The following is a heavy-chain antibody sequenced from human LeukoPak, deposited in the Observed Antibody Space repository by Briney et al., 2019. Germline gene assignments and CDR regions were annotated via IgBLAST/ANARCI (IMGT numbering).Heavy chain of an antibody. CDR3: AKDDGRSSSWDFDY. V-gene: IGHV3-23*01. CDR1: GFTFSTYA. CDR2: VSGSGAST. Sequence: PGGSLRLSCAASGFTFSTYAMCWVRQAPGKGLEWVSTVSGSGASTYYADSVKGRFTISRDNSKNTLYLQMNSLRAEDTAVYYRAKDDGRSSSWDFDYWGQGTLVTVSS. D-gene: IGHD6-13*01. J-gene: IGHJ4*02.